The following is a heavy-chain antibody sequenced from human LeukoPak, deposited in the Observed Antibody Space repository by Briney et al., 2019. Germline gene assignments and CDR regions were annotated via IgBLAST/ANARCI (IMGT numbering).Heavy chain of an antibody. CDR3: VKVLVTYTVDV. D-gene: IGHD2/OR15-2a*01. J-gene: IGHJ6*02. CDR1: GFIFSSYD. Sequence: GRSLRLSCAASGFIFSSYDMHWARQAPGKGLEWAALISSDGTNKYYADSVKGRFTISRDNSKNTLYLQMNSLRGEDTAVYYCVKVLVTYTVDVWGQGTTVTVSS. CDR2: ISSDGTNK. V-gene: IGHV3-30*18.